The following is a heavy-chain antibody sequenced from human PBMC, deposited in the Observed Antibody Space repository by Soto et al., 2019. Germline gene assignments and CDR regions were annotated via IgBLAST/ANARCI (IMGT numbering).Heavy chain of an antibody. D-gene: IGHD2-15*01. J-gene: IGHJ3*02. Sequence: GGSLRLSCAASGFTFSDYYMTWIRQAPGKGLEWVSYISSSGTGIYYPDSVKGRFTISRDNAKNSLYLQMSSPRAEDTAVYYCARAYSDAFDIWGQGTMVTVS. CDR1: GFTFSDYY. CDR3: ARAYSDAFDI. CDR2: ISSSGTGI. V-gene: IGHV3-11*01.